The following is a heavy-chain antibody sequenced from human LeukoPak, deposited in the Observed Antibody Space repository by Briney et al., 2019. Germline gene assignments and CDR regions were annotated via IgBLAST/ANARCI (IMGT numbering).Heavy chain of an antibody. Sequence: PGGSLRLSCAACGFTFSNYGMHWVRQAPGKGLEWVAVIWYDGDNKYYADSVKGRFTISRDNSKNTLYLQMNSLRAEDTAVYYCARTYYFDSSGYYWPEFDYWGQGTLVTVSS. J-gene: IGHJ4*02. CDR1: GFTFSNYG. CDR3: ARTYYFDSSGYYWPEFDY. V-gene: IGHV3-33*01. CDR2: IWYDGDNK. D-gene: IGHD3-22*01.